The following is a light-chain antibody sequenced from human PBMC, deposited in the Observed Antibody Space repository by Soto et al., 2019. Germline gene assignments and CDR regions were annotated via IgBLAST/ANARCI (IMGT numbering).Light chain of an antibody. V-gene: IGKV3-15*01. Sequence: EVVMRQSPTTLSVSPGERATLSCRASQSVSTNLAWYQQKPGQVPGLLIDGASTRGSGIPARFSGSGSGTEFTLTIGSLQSEDFAVYYCQQYSSSPSFGQGTRLEI. CDR3: QQYSSSPS. J-gene: IGKJ5*01. CDR1: QSVSTN. CDR2: GAS.